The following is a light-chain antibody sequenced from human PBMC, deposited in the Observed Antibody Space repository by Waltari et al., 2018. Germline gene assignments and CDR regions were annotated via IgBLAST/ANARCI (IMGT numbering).Light chain of an antibody. V-gene: IGLV3-10*01. J-gene: IGLJ1*01. Sequence: SYELTQPPSVSVSPGQTARITCSGHELPRKYAYWLQQKSGQAPRLVIYEDTNRPSGIPERFSGSSSGTVATLTISGAQVDDEADYYCYSSDSTGLRVFGGGTTVVVL. CDR2: EDT. CDR1: ELPRKY. CDR3: YSSDSTGLRV.